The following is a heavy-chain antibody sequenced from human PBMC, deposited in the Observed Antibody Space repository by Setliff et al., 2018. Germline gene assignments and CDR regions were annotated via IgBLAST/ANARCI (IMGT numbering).Heavy chain of an antibody. CDR2: INAGNGNT. Sequence: ASVKVSCKASGYPFTSYAMHWVRQAPGQRLEWMGWINAGNGNTKYSQKFQGRVTITRDTSASTAYMELSSLTSEDTAVYYCARRPYDSSGYFYYWGQGTRVTVSS. CDR1: GYPFTSYA. D-gene: IGHD3-22*01. J-gene: IGHJ4*02. V-gene: IGHV1-3*01. CDR3: ARRPYDSSGYFYY.